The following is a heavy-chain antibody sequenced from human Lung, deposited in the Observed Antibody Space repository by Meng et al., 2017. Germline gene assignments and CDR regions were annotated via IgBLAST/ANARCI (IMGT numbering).Heavy chain of an antibody. CDR3: IPDHGGYYFDY. CDR2: DKSKGDGVTT. V-gene: IGHV3-15*01. CDR1: GFTFKNAW. J-gene: IGHJ4*02. Sequence: GESLKISCAASGFTFKNAWMSWVRQAPGKGLEWVGRDKSKGDGVTTDYAAPVKGRFTISRDDSENTVYLQMNSLKTEDTAVYYCIPDHGGYYFDYWGQGTLVTVSS. D-gene: IGHD4-23*01.